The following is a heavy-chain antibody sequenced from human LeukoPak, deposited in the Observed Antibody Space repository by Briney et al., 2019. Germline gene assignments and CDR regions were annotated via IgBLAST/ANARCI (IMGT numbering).Heavy chain of an antibody. CDR1: GFTFSSYG. CDR2: ISYDGSNK. V-gene: IGHV3-30*03. D-gene: IGHD2/OR15-2a*01. CDR3: ARDQRDYSDSTLP. J-gene: IGHJ5*02. Sequence: GGSLRLSCAASGFTFSSYGMHWVRQAPGKGLEWVAVISYDGSNKYYADSVKGRFTISRDNSKNTLYLQMNSLRAEDTAVYYCARDQRDYSDSTLPWGQGTLVTVSS.